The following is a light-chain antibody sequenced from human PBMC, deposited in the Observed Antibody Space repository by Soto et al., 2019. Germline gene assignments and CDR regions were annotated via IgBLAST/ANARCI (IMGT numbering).Light chain of an antibody. J-gene: IGKJ1*01. CDR3: QQYGSSRWT. V-gene: IGKV3-20*01. CDR2: GAS. CDR1: ESVSSSY. Sequence: EIVLTKSPGTLSLSPGERATLSCRSSESVSSSYLAWYQQKPGQAPRLLIYGASSRATGIPDRFSGSGSGTDFTLTISRLEPEDFAVYYCQQYGSSRWTVGQGTKVDIK.